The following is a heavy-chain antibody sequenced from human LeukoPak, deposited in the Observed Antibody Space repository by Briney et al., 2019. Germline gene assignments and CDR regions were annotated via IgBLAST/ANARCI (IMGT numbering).Heavy chain of an antibody. J-gene: IGHJ4*02. CDR3: AKDGKEYYSDSSGFYDC. Sequence: PGRSLRLSCAASGFSFSSYGMHWVRQAPGKGLEWVAAISYDGIYEYYTDSVKGRFTISRDNSKKTLNLQMNSLRVEDTAVYYCAKDGKEYYSDSSGFYDCWGQGTLVTVSS. CDR1: GFSFSSYG. V-gene: IGHV3-30*18. D-gene: IGHD3-22*01. CDR2: ISYDGIYE.